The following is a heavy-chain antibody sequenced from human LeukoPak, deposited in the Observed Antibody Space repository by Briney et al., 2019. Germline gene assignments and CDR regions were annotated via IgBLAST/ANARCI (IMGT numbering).Heavy chain of an antibody. J-gene: IGHJ4*02. V-gene: IGHV1-18*04. Sequence: ASVKVACKASGYTFTSYGISWVRQAPGQGLEWMGWISAYNGNTNYAQKLQGRVTMTTDTSTSTAYMELRSLRSDDTAVYYCARGGRSDYYGSGRYSDYWGQGTLVTVSS. CDR3: ARGGRSDYYGSGRYSDY. D-gene: IGHD3-10*01. CDR1: GYTFTSYG. CDR2: ISAYNGNT.